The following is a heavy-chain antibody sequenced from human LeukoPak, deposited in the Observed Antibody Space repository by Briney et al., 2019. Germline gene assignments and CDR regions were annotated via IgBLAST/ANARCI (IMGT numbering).Heavy chain of an antibody. CDR2: IHYTGAT. V-gene: IGHV4-34*01. CDR1: GGSITGYY. CDR3: ARGNILTGYCSDF. Sequence: SETLALICAVYGGSITGYYWSWIRQTPGRGLEWVGEIHYTGATSYNPSLKSRATISTDTSKNQFSLRLSSVTAADTAVYYCARGNILTGYCSDFWGQGALVTVSS. D-gene: IGHD3-9*01. J-gene: IGHJ4*02.